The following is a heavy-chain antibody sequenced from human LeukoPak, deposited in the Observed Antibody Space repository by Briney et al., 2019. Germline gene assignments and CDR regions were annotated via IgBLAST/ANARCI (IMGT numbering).Heavy chain of an antibody. J-gene: IGHJ2*01. Sequence: SETLSLTCTVSGGSISSSSYYWGWIRQPPGKGLEWSGNIYYSGNTYYNPSLKSRVTISVDTSKNQFSLKLSSVTAADTAVYYCARQGGSSSCYWWYFDLWGRGTLVTVSS. CDR1: GGSISSSSYY. V-gene: IGHV4-39*01. CDR3: ARQGGSSSCYWWYFDL. CDR2: IYYSGNT. D-gene: IGHD6-13*01.